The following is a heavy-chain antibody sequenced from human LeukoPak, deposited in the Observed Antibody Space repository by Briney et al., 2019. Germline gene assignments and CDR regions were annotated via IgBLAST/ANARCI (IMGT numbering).Heavy chain of an antibody. CDR1: GYTFTTYY. Sequence: ASVKVSCKASGYTFTTYYMHWVRQAPGQGLEWMGIINPNVGSTSYSQKFQGRVTMTRDMSTSTVYMELSSLRSEDTAVYYCARALPHRRLMDTTMNQHWFDPWGQGTLVTVSS. CDR3: ARALPHRRLMDTTMNQHWFDP. D-gene: IGHD5-18*01. V-gene: IGHV1-46*01. CDR2: INPNVGST. J-gene: IGHJ5*02.